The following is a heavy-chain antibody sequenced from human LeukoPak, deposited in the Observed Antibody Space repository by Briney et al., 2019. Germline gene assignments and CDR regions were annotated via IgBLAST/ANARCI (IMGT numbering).Heavy chain of an antibody. CDR3: ARRNTDLLTFDY. V-gene: IGHV5-51*01. CDR2: IYPVDSDT. J-gene: IGHJ4*02. Sequence: GESLKISCKGSGYSFTSYCSGWVRQMPGKGLEGMGIIYPVDSDTRYSPSFQGQVTISVAKSINTAYLQWSRLKASDTAIYFCARRNTDLLTFDYWGQGSLVTVSS. CDR1: GYSFTSYC. D-gene: IGHD1-26*01.